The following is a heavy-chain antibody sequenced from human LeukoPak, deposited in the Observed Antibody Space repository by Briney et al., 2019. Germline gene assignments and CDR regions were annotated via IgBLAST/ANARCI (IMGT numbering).Heavy chain of an antibody. Sequence: SHTLSLTYAVSGGSISSGGHSWNWIRQPQGKGLEWIGYNYNSGSAYSNPSLKSRATISVDLSKNQFSLKINSVTAADTAVYYCATEAVVGSDGFDYWGQGTLVTVSS. CDR2: NYNSGSA. J-gene: IGHJ4*02. CDR3: ATEAVVGSDGFDY. D-gene: IGHD6-19*01. CDR1: GGSISSGGHS. V-gene: IGHV4-30-2*01.